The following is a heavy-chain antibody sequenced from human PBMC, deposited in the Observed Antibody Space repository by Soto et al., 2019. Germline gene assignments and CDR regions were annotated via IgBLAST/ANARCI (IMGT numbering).Heavy chain of an antibody. CDR3: ARRIYSFDCSGDGETGHFDS. CDR1: GYTFTSYA. Sequence: ASVKVSCKASGYTFTSYAMHWVRQAPGQRLEWMGWINAGNGNTKYSQKFQGRVTITRDTSASTAYMELSSLRSEDTAVYYCARRIYSFDCSGDGETGHFDSRARGSLVPVSS. CDR2: INAGNGNT. D-gene: IGHD2-15*01. J-gene: IGHJ4*02. V-gene: IGHV1-3*01.